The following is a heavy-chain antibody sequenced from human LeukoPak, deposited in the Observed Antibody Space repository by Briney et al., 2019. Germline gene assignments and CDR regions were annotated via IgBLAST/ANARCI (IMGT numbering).Heavy chain of an antibody. CDR1: GFTLTKYA. D-gene: IGHD3-3*01. J-gene: IGHJ4*02. CDR3: AKPYYDFWSGSPSDY. V-gene: IGHV3-23*01. CDR2: ISGSGGST. Sequence: GGSLRLSCAASGFTLTKYAMSWVRQAPGKGLEWVSAISGSGGSTYYTDSVKGRFTISRDNSKNTLYLQMNSLRAEDTAVYYCAKPYYDFWSGSPSDYWGQGTLVTVSS.